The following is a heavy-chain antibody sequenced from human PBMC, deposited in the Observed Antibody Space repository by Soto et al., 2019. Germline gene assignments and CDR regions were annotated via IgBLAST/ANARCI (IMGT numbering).Heavy chain of an antibody. CDR1: GFTFSNYG. CDR2: IWYDGSNT. CDR3: ARDLMCYLVLSRRRPKYLQTPAY. J-gene: IGHJ4*01. V-gene: IGHV3-33*01. D-gene: IGHD2-15*01. Sequence: QVHLVESGGGLVQPGRSLRLSCAASGFTFSNYGMHWVRQAPGKGLEWMAVIWYDGSNTYYADSVKGRFTISRDNSKNTLYVHMNRVSAVDTVMYYCARDLMCYLVLSRRRPKYLQTPAYWGEGALVTVSS.